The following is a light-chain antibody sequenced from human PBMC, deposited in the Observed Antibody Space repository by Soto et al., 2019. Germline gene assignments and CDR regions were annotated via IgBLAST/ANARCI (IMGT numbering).Light chain of an antibody. V-gene: IGKV1-39*01. J-gene: IGKJ2*01. CDR2: DAS. CDR3: QQSCSSSANI. CDR1: QSIAPF. Sequence: DIQMTQSPSSLSASVGDRVTITCRASQSIAPFLNWYQHKPGKAPKLLIYDASSLQSGVSSRFSGSGSGRDFTFTIFNLQPEDFATYYCQQSCSSSANIFGQGTKLEIK.